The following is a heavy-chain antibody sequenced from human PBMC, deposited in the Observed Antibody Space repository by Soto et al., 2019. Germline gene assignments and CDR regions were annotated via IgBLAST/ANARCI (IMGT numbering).Heavy chain of an antibody. J-gene: IGHJ6*02. Sequence: QVQLQESGPGLVKPSETLSLTCTVSGGSIDGYNCAWILQPPGKALEWVGYVYYNGGSSYNLSLKSRVSLTMDTSKSRFSLKLRSVTAADTAVYYCARQGFGNLHGLVDVWGRGTTVTVSS. V-gene: IGHV4-59*08. D-gene: IGHD3-10*01. CDR3: ARQGFGNLHGLVDV. CDR2: VYYNGGS. CDR1: GGSIDGYN.